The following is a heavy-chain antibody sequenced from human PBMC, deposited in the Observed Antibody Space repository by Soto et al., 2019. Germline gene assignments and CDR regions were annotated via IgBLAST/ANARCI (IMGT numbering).Heavy chain of an antibody. CDR2: IHYSGTT. V-gene: IGHV4-59*01. J-gene: IGHJ4*02. CDR3: ARRWSGIDY. Sequence: QVQLQESGPGLVKPSETLSLTCTVSGGSINNYYWSWIRQPPGAGLEWIGYIHYSGTTNYNPSLMSRVTISMDTSKNQFFVKLTSMTAADTAVYYCARRWSGIDYWGQGTLVTVSS. D-gene: IGHD3-3*01. CDR1: GGSINNYY.